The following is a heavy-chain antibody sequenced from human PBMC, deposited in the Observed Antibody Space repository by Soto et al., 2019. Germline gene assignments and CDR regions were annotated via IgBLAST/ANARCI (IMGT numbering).Heavy chain of an antibody. D-gene: IGHD6-19*01. CDR1: GFTFSNYA. CDR3: AQDPLWYDSDWYPPPGFDP. V-gene: IGHV3-23*01. Sequence: EVQLLESGGGFVQPGGSLRLSCAASGFTFSNYAMSWVRQAPGKRLEWVSAITAYGDSTHYADSVKGRFTISRDSPKNTLYLQMDSLRAEDTAVYYWAQDPLWYDSDWYPPPGFDPWGQGTLVTVSS. CDR2: ITAYGDST. J-gene: IGHJ5*02.